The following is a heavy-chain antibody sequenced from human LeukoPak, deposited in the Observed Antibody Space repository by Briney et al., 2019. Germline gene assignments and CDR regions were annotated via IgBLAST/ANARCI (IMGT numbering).Heavy chain of an antibody. Sequence: AASVKVSCKASGGTFSSYAISWVRQAPGQGLEWMGGIIPIFGTANYAQKFQGRVTITADKSTSTAYMELSSLRSEDTAVYYCARAQLWFPNYYYYYMDVWGKGTTVTVSS. CDR2: IIPIFGTA. CDR1: GGTFSSYA. V-gene: IGHV1-69*06. J-gene: IGHJ6*03. CDR3: ARAQLWFPNYYYYYMDV. D-gene: IGHD5-18*01.